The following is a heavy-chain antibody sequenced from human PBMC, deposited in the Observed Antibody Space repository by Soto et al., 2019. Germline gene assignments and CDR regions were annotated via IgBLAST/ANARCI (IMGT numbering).Heavy chain of an antibody. D-gene: IGHD6-6*01. CDR2: ITESGGST. CDR1: GFTFTRYA. Sequence: GGAPRTSCAASGFTFTRYAMSWVRQAPGKGLEWVSAITESGGSTYYPDSVKGRFTISRDNSKNTLYLQMSSLRAEDTAVYYCAKRVEYSSSTHYFDYWGQGTLVTVSS. J-gene: IGHJ4*02. CDR3: AKRVEYSSSTHYFDY. V-gene: IGHV3-23*01.